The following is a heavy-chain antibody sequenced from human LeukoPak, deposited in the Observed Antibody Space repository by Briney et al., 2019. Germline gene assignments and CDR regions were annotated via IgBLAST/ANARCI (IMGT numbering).Heavy chain of an antibody. CDR2: ISSSSSYI. J-gene: IGHJ4*02. D-gene: IGHD2-2*01. CDR3: ATDSEGVPADYDY. Sequence: GGSLRLSCAASGFTFSSYGMSWVRQAPGKGLEWVSSISSSSSYIYYADSVKGRFTISRDNAKNSLYLQMNSLRAEDTAVYYCATDSEGVPADYDYWGQGTLVTVSS. CDR1: GFTFSSYG. V-gene: IGHV3-21*01.